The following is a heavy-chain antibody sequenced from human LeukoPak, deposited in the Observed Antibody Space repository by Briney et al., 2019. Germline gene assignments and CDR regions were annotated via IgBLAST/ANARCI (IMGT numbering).Heavy chain of an antibody. D-gene: IGHD3-3*01. CDR3: AKAKLEWLFYGMDV. V-gene: IGHV3-48*01. CDR1: GFTFSSYT. Sequence: GGSLRLSCAASGFTFSSYTINWVRQAPGKGLEWVSYITSSSSTIYYADSVKGRFTISRDNSKNTLYLQMNSLRAEDTAVYYCAKAKLEWLFYGMDVWGQGTTVTVSS. CDR2: ITSSSSTI. J-gene: IGHJ6*02.